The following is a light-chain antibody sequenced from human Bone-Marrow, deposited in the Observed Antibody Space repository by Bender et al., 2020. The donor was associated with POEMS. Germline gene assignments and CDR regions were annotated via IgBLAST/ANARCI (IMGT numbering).Light chain of an antibody. V-gene: IGLV2-23*02. CDR1: SRDVGSSNL. CDR3: CSYATTTTWA. CDR2: EVT. J-gene: IGLJ3*02. Sequence: QSALTQPASISGSPGQAITISCTGTSRDVGSSNLVSWYQQYPGRAPKLIIFEVTQRPSGVSDRFSGSKSGNTASLTISGLQPEDGADYYCCSYATTTTWAFGGGTKVTVL.